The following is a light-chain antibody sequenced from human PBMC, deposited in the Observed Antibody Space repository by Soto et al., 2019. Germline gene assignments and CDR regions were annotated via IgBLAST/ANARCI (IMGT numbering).Light chain of an antibody. Sequence: SYELTQPPSVSVAPEKTTTITCGGHNIGDKRVHWYRQKPGQAPVLLISYDRDRPSGIPERFSGSNSGNTATLTISRVEAGDEADYYCQVWDIMTDNYVFGGGTKLNVL. CDR1: NIGDKR. J-gene: IGLJ1*01. V-gene: IGLV3-21*04. CDR2: YDR. CDR3: QVWDIMTDNYV.